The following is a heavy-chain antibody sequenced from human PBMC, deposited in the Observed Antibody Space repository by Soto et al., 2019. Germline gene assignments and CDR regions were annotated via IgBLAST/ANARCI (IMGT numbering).Heavy chain of an antibody. Sequence: EVQLVESGGGLVQPGGSLRLSCSVSGFTFSDYGVNWVRQAPGEGLEWISYISSGSDTIYYAESVQGRFTISRDDAKNSLFLQMNNLRNEDTAVYYCARVSKTWEDDYWGHGTLVTVSS. D-gene: IGHD1-26*01. V-gene: IGHV3-48*02. CDR1: GFTFSDYG. CDR2: ISSGSDTI. J-gene: IGHJ4*01. CDR3: ARVSKTWEDDY.